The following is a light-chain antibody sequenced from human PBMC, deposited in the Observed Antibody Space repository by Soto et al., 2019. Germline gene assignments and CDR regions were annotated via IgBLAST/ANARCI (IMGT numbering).Light chain of an antibody. Sequence: EIVLTQSPGTLSLSPGERATLSCRASQRVSSHSLAWYQQKPGQAPRTLIYGASSRATGVPDRFSASGSGTDFTLTISSLEPEDFAVYYCQQRTDRPPWTFGQGTKVDIK. CDR2: GAS. V-gene: IGKV3D-20*02. CDR3: QQRTDRPPWT. J-gene: IGKJ1*01. CDR1: QRVSSHS.